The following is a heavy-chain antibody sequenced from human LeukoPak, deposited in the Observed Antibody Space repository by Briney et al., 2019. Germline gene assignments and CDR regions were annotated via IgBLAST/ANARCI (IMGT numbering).Heavy chain of an antibody. Sequence: GASVKVSCKASGYTFTSYDINWVRQATGQGLEWMGWMNPNSGNTGYAQKFQGRVTMTRNTSISTAYMELSSLRSEDTVVYYCARQLIVAEGLYGMDVWGQGTTVTVSS. J-gene: IGHJ6*02. V-gene: IGHV1-8*01. CDR3: ARQLIVAEGLYGMDV. D-gene: IGHD2-21*01. CDR2: MNPNSGNT. CDR1: GYTFTSYD.